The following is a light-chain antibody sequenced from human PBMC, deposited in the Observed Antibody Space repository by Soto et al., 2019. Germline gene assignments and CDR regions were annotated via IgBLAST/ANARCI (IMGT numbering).Light chain of an antibody. Sequence: QSALTQPRSVSGSPGQSVTISCTGASSDVGDYNYVSWYQQHPGKAPKLMIYDVTKRPSGVPDRFSGSKSGNTASLTISGLQTEDEADYYCCSSAGSYTWVFGGGTKVTVL. CDR1: SSDVGDYNY. CDR3: CSSAGSYTWV. V-gene: IGLV2-11*01. J-gene: IGLJ3*02. CDR2: DVT.